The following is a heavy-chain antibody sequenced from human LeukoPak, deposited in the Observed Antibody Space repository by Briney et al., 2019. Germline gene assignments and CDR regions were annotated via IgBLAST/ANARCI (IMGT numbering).Heavy chain of an antibody. Sequence: GRSLRLSCAASGFAFDDYAMHWVRQAPGKGLEWVSGISWNSGSIVYADSVKGRFTISRDNALNSLSLQMNSLRDEDTALYYCAKDAAYDGSGYFHYWGQGTLVTVS. V-gene: IGHV3-9*01. D-gene: IGHD3-22*01. J-gene: IGHJ4*02. CDR2: ISWNSGSI. CDR3: AKDAAYDGSGYFHY. CDR1: GFAFDDYA.